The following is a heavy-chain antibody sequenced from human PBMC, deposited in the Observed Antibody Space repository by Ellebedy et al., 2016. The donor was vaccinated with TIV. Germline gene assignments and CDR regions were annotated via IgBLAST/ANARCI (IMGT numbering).Heavy chain of an antibody. CDR2: ISSSTRTT. V-gene: IGHV3-48*01. D-gene: IGHD6-6*01. CDR3: ARDPRGGPLSIIAARPFDY. CDR1: GFTFTTYS. Sequence: GESLKISCAASGFTFTTYSINWVRQAPGKGLEWISYISSSTRTTYYADSVKGRFTISRDNAKSSLYLQMNSLRAEDTAVYYCARDPRGGPLSIIAARPFDYWGQGTLVTVSS. J-gene: IGHJ4*02.